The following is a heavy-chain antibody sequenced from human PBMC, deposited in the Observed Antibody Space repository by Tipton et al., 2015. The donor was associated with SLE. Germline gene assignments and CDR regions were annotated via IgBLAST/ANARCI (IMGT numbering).Heavy chain of an antibody. CDR2: IYPGDSDT. V-gene: IGHV5-51*01. CDR3: ASPPSYSSGWYYFDY. J-gene: IGHJ4*02. D-gene: IGHD6-19*01. CDR1: GYSFTSYW. Sequence: QSGAEVNKPGESLKISCKGSGYSFTSYWIGWVRQMPGKGLEWMGIIYPGDSDTRYSPSFQGQVTISADKSINSAYLQWSSLKASDTAMYYCASPPSYSSGWYYFDYWGQGTLVTVSS.